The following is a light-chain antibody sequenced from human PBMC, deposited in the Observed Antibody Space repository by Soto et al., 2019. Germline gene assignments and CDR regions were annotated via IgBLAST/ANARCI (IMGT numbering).Light chain of an antibody. CDR1: QSVASN. Sequence: EIVMTQSPASLSVSPGESVTLSCRASQSVASNLAWYQQKPGQAPRLLIYGTSTRATGVPARFSGSGSGTDFTLTISSLEPEDFAVYYCQQYGSSGTFGQGTKVDIK. V-gene: IGKV3-15*01. CDR3: QQYGSSGT. CDR2: GTS. J-gene: IGKJ1*01.